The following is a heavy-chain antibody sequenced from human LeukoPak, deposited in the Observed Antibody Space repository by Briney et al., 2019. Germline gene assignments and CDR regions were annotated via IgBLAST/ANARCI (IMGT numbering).Heavy chain of an antibody. CDR3: AKNYGDVEAFDI. D-gene: IGHD4-17*01. Sequence: SVKVSCKASGYTFTSYGISWVRQAPGQGLEWMGRIIPILGIANYAQKFQGRVTITADKSTSTAYMELSSLRSEDTAVYYCAKNYGDVEAFDIWGQGTMVTVSS. CDR1: GYTFTSYG. V-gene: IGHV1-69*04. CDR2: IIPILGIA. J-gene: IGHJ3*02.